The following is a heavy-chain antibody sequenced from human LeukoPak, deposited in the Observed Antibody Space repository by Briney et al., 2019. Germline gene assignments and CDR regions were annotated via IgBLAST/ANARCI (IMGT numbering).Heavy chain of an antibody. CDR1: GYTFTSRA. CDR2: INTNTGNP. V-gene: IGHV7-4-1*02. J-gene: IGHJ4*02. CDR3: ARGGYPYLSTWYSDY. Sequence: ASVKVSCKASGYTFTSRAINWVRQAPGQGLEWMGWINTNTGNPTYAQGFTGRFVFSLDTSVSTAYLQISSLKAEDTAMCYCARGGYPYLSTWYSDYWGQGTLVTVSS. D-gene: IGHD2-15*01.